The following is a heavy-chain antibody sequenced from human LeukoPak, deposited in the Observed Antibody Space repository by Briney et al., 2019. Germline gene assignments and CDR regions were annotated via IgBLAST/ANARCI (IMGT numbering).Heavy chain of an antibody. D-gene: IGHD2-2*02. J-gene: IGHJ5*02. Sequence: KTSETLSLTCTVSGGSISSYYWGWIRQPPGKGLEWIGYIYYSGSTNYNPSLKSRVTISVDTSKNQFSLKLSSVTAADTAVYYCARLVVPAAIYNWFDPWGQGTLVTVSS. CDR1: GGSISSYY. CDR2: IYYSGST. V-gene: IGHV4-59*01. CDR3: ARLVVPAAIYNWFDP.